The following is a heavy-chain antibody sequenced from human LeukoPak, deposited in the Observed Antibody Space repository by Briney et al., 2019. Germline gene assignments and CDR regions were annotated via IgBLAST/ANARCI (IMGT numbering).Heavy chain of an antibody. CDR1: GFTFSSYA. Sequence: GGSLRLSCAASGFTFSSYALSWVRQAPGKGLEWVSAICGSGGSTYYADSVRGRFTISRDSAKNSLYLQMNSLRAEDTAVYYCARDYGGSSPVDYWGQGTLVTVS. CDR3: ARDYGGSSPVDY. D-gene: IGHD4-23*01. J-gene: IGHJ4*02. V-gene: IGHV3-23*01. CDR2: ICGSGGST.